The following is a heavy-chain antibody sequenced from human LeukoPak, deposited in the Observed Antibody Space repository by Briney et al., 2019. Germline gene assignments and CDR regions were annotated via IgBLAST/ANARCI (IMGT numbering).Heavy chain of an antibody. V-gene: IGHV3-23*01. CDR3: AKAVGSYYYYYGMDV. J-gene: IGHJ6*02. CDR2: IGSSGVDT. Sequence: PRGSLRLSCTAAGFTFSTYAMGWARQAPGKGLEWVSGIGSSGVDTYYADSAKGRFTISRDNSKNTLYLQMNSLRAEDTAVYYCAKAVGSYYYYYGMDVWGQGTTVTVSS. CDR1: GFTFSTYA.